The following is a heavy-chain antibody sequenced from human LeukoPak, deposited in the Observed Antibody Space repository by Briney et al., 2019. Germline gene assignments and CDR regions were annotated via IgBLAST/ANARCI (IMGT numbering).Heavy chain of an antibody. J-gene: IGHJ6*03. CDR3: ARAWGIYYYYYYMDV. V-gene: IGHV4-34*01. Sequence: PSETLSLTCAVYGGSFSGYYWSWIRQPPGKGLEWIGEINHSGSTNYNPSLKSRVTISVDTSKNQFSLKLSSVTAADTAVYYCARAWGIYYYYYYMDVWGKGTTVTVSS. CDR1: GGSFSGYY. D-gene: IGHD3-16*01. CDR2: INHSGST.